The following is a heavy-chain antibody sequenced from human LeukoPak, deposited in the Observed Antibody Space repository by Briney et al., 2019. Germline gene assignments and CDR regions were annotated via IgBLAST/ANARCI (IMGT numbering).Heavy chain of an antibody. CDR2: INPNSGGT. J-gene: IGHJ6*03. CDR1: AYTFTVNY. V-gene: IGHV1-2*02. Sequence: GASVKVSCKASAYTFTVNYMDWIRHAPGQGLEWMGWINPNSGGTNYAQKFQGRVTMTRDTSISTAYMELSRLRSDDTAVFYCARDDHYYNYCMDVWGKGTTVTASS. CDR3: ARDDHYYNYCMDV.